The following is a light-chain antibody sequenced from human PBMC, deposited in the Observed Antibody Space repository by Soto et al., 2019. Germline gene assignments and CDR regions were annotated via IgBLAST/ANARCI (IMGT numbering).Light chain of an antibody. CDR2: DDD. CDR3: QVWDISSDHHV. Sequence: SSELTQPPSVSVAPGQTARITCGGSDIARKTVHWYQQKPGQAPVLVGYDDDERPSGIPERFSGSNSGNTATVTISRVEAGDEADYYCQVWDISSDHHVFGTGTKLTVL. J-gene: IGLJ1*01. CDR1: DIARKT. V-gene: IGLV3-21*02.